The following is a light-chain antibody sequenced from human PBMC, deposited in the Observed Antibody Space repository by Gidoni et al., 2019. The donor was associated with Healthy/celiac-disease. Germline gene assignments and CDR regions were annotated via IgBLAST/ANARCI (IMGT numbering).Light chain of an antibody. CDR2: WAT. CDR3: QQYYSTPYT. V-gene: IGKV4-1*01. Sequence: DIVMTQSPYSLAVSLVERATINFKSSQSALYSSNNNNYLAWYQQKPGQPPKLLIYWATTRESGVPERFSGSGSGTDFTITIRMLHAEDVAVYYCQQYYSTPYTFXQXTKLEIK. CDR1: QSALYSSNNNNY. J-gene: IGKJ2*01.